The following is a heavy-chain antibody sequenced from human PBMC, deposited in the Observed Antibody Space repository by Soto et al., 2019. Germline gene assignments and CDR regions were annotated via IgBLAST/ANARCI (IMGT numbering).Heavy chain of an antibody. V-gene: IGHV3-21*01. CDR1: GFTFSSYS. CDR3: ARAEYSSSSGGYWFDP. D-gene: IGHD6-6*01. Sequence: GGSLRLSCAASGFTFSSYSMNWVRQAPGKGLEWVSSISSSSSYIYYADSVKGRFTISRDNAKNSLYLQMNSLRAEDTAVYYCARAEYSSSSGGYWFDPWGQGTLVTVSS. J-gene: IGHJ5*02. CDR2: ISSSSSYI.